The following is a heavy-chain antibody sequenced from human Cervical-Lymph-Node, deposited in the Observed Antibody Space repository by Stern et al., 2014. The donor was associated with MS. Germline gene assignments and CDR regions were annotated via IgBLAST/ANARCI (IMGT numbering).Heavy chain of an antibody. V-gene: IGHV7-4-1*02. J-gene: IGHJ4*02. CDR1: GYSFNSYA. Sequence: VQLVESGSELRKPGASVKVSCKASGYSFNSYAVTWGRQAPGQGLEWLGWINTNTGNPTYAQGFTGRFVFSLDTSVSTTYLHISSLKAEDTAVYYCARDLRDISGYYLDSWGQGSLVTVSS. CDR2: INTNTGNP. CDR3: ARDLRDISGYYLDS. D-gene: IGHD3-22*01.